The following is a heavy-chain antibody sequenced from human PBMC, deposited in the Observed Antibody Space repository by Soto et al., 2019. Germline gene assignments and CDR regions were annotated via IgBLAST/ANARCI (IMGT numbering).Heavy chain of an antibody. CDR3: ASRYDSSDY. CDR2: IIPILGIA. CDR1: GGTFSSYT. V-gene: IGHV1-69*02. D-gene: IGHD3-22*01. Sequence: QIQLVQSGAEVKKPGSSVKVSCKASGGTFSSYTISWVRQAPGQGHEWMGRIIPILGIANYAQKFQGRGTITADKSTSKAYMELRSLRSEDTAVYYCASRYDSSDYWGQGTLVTVSS. J-gene: IGHJ4*02.